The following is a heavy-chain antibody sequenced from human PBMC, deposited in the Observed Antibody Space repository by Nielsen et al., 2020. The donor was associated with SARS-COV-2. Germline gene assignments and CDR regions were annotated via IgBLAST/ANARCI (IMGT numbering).Heavy chain of an antibody. CDR3: ARESYGDYVDY. CDR2: ISSIGGST. Sequence: GESLKISCAASGFTFSSFAMHWVRQAPGNGLEYVSAISSIGGSTYSANSVKGRFTISRDNSKNTLYLQMGSLRAEDMAVYYCARESYGDYVDYWGQGTLVTVSS. CDR1: GFTFSSFA. V-gene: IGHV3-64*01. J-gene: IGHJ4*02. D-gene: IGHD4-17*01.